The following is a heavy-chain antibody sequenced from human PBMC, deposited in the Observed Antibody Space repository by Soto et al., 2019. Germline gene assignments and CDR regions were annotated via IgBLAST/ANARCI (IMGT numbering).Heavy chain of an antibody. Sequence: LRLSCAASGFTFSSYAMHWVRQAPGKGLEWVAVISYDGSNKYYADSVKGRFTISRDNSKNMLYLQMDSLRAEDTAVYYCARGGGRELSAGGEHWGQGTLVTVSS. CDR2: ISYDGSNK. D-gene: IGHD3-16*02. V-gene: IGHV3-30-3*01. J-gene: IGHJ1*01. CDR3: ARGGGRELSAGGEH. CDR1: GFTFSSYA.